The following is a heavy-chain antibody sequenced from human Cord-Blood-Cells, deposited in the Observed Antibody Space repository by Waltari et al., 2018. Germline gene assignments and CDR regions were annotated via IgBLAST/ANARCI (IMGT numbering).Heavy chain of an antibody. D-gene: IGHD7-27*01. CDR2: SILIFGTA. CDR1: AGNFSSDA. V-gene: IGHV1-69*06. CDR3: AGPTNWGYYYYGMDV. Sequence: QVQLGQSGAEVKKPGSSVKVSCKASAGNFSSDAISWVRQAPGPGLEWMGGSILIFGTANYAQKFQGRVTITADRTTSTAYMELSSLRSEDTAVYYCAGPTNWGYYYYGMDVWGQGTTVTVSS. J-gene: IGHJ6*02.